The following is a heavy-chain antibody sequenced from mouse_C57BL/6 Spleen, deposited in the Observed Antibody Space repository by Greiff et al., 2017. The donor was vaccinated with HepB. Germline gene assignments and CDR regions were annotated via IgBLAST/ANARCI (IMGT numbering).Heavy chain of an antibody. CDR2: IDPENGDT. CDR1: GFNIKDDY. J-gene: IGHJ2*01. CDR3: TRLFMGDY. Sequence: VQLKESGAELVRPGASVKLSCTASGFNIKDDYMHWVKQRPEQGLEWIGWIDPENGDTEYASKFQGKATITADTSSNTAYLQLSSLTSEDTAVYYCTRLFMGDYWGQGTTLTVSS. D-gene: IGHD1-1*01. V-gene: IGHV14-4*01.